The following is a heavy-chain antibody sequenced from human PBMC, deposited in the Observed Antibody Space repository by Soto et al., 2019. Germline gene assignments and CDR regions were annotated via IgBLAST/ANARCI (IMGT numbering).Heavy chain of an antibody. Sequence: PSETLSLTCAIYGGSFSDYYWSWIRQPPGKGLEWIGEINHSGSTNYNPSLKSRVTMSVDTSKNQFSLRLNSVTAADTAVYYCARGADTALVRGYNWFDPWGQGNLVTVSS. CDR3: ARGADTALVRGYNWFDP. D-gene: IGHD5-18*01. J-gene: IGHJ5*02. CDR2: INHSGST. V-gene: IGHV4-34*01. CDR1: GGSFSDYY.